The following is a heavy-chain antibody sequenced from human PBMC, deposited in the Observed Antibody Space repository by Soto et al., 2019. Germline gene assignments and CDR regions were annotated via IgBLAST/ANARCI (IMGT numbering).Heavy chain of an antibody. CDR1: GYTFTGYY. CDR2: INPNSGGT. CDR3: ARDWGHSSSWALYYFDY. V-gene: IGHV1-2*04. D-gene: IGHD6-13*01. Sequence: GASVKVSCKASGYTFTGYYMHWVRQAPGQGLEWMGWINPNSGGTNYAQKFQGWVTMTRDTSISTAYMEVSRLRSDDTAVYYCARDWGHSSSWALYYFDYWGQGTLVTVSS. J-gene: IGHJ4*02.